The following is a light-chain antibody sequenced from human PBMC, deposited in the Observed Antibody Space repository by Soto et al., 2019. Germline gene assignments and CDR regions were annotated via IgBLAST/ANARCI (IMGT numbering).Light chain of an antibody. Sequence: QSALTQPASVSGSPGKSITISCPGTSSDIGAYDYVSWFQQYSGKAPTLIIYEVRFRPSGVSSRFSGSKSGNTASLTISGLQTEDEADYYCGSYASATLIFGGGTKLTVL. J-gene: IGLJ2*01. V-gene: IGLV2-14*03. CDR2: EVR. CDR1: SSDIGAYDY. CDR3: GSYASATLI.